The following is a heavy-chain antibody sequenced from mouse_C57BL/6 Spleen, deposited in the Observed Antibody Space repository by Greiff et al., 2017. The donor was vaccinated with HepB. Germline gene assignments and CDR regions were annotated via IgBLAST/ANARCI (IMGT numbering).Heavy chain of an antibody. CDR1: GYTFTDYE. CDR2: IDPETGGT. CDR3: TRSMVTDYAMDY. J-gene: IGHJ4*01. D-gene: IGHD2-3*01. Sequence: VKLMESGAELVRPGASVTLSCKASGYTFTDYEMHWVKQTPVHGLEWIGAIDPETGGTAYNQKFKGKAILTADKSSSTAYMELRSLTSEDSAVYYYTRSMVTDYAMDYWGQGTSVTVSS. V-gene: IGHV1-15*01.